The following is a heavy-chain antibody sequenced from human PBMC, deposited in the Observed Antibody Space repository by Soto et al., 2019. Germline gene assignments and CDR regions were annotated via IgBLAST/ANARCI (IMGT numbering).Heavy chain of an antibody. V-gene: IGHV4-34*04. CDR2: INHRGTT. Sequence: QVQLQQWGTGLLKPSETLSLHCAVYGESLRGYYWSWIRQTPAMGLEWIGEINHRGTTNHDSSPKCRAISSIDTSKNQVSLRLNYVTAAGTAVYYCARGYPRSILSTSLTTSYWFDSWGQGTLVTVSS. CDR1: GESLRGYY. CDR3: ARGYPRSILSTSLTTSYWFDS. D-gene: IGHD2-21*01. J-gene: IGHJ5*01.